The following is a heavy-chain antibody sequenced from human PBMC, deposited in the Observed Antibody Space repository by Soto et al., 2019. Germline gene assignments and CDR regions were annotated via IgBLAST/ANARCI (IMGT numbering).Heavy chain of an antibody. J-gene: IGHJ4*02. Sequence: QVQLMQSGAEVKKPGASVKVSCKASGDTFTDYYIHWVRQAPGQGLEWMGTVNPSGGHTTYAQHFLGRVTXTXDXSAXPLYMALTSLTSDDTAIYYCARGGHVVVVTAALDYWGQGTLVTVSS. CDR2: VNPSGGHT. D-gene: IGHD2-21*02. CDR1: GDTFTDYY. CDR3: ARGGHVVVVTAALDY. V-gene: IGHV1-46*01.